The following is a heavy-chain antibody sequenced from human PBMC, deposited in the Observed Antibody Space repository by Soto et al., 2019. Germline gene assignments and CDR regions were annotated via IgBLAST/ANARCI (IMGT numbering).Heavy chain of an antibody. CDR1: GFSLSNAGLG. J-gene: IGHJ5*02. Sequence: QVTVKESGPVPVKPTETLTLTCTVSGFSLSNAGLGVSWIRQPPGKALEWLAHIFSNDEKSYSTSLKSRLTISNDTSKSQVVLIMTNMDPVDTATYYCASTYSTSWYWFDPWGQGTLVTVSS. V-gene: IGHV2-26*04. CDR3: ASTYSTSWYWFDP. CDR2: IFSNDEK. D-gene: IGHD6-13*01.